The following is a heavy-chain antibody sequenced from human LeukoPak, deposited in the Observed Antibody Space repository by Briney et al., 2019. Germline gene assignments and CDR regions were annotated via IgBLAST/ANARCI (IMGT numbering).Heavy chain of an antibody. Sequence: PSETLSLTCAVYGGSFSGYYWSWIRQPPGKGLEWIGEINHSGSTNYNPSLKSRVTISVGTSKNQFSLKLSSVTAADTAVYYCARAYCSSTSCYPYYFDYWGQGTLVTVSS. CDR1: GGSFSGYY. D-gene: IGHD2-2*01. V-gene: IGHV4-34*01. CDR3: ARAYCSSTSCYPYYFDY. J-gene: IGHJ4*02. CDR2: INHSGST.